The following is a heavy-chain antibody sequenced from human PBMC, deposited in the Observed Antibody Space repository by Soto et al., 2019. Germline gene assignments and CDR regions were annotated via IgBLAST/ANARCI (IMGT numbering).Heavy chain of an antibody. CDR1: GFTFSNYA. V-gene: IGHV3-23*01. D-gene: IGHD3-10*01. CDR2: GIGGST. J-gene: IGHJ6*02. Sequence: EMQLLESGGGLVQPGGSLRLSCAASGFTFSNYAISWVRQAPWKGLEWVSGIGGSTYYTDSMKGRFTISRDNSKNTLYLQVNGLRAEDTAVYYCAKDRGFTNFYCMDVWGQWTTVTVSS. CDR3: AKDRGFTNFYCMDV.